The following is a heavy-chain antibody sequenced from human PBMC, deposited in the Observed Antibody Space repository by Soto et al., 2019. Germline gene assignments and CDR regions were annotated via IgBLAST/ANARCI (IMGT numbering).Heavy chain of an antibody. CDR3: ARGVRRLRFLEWLPSYGMDV. V-gene: IGHV4-59*12. J-gene: IGHJ6*02. CDR2: IYYSGST. CDR1: GGSISSYY. Sequence: SETLSLTCTVSGGSISSYYWSWIRQPPGKGLEWIGYIYYSGSTNYNPSLKSRVTISVDTSKNQFSLKLSSVTAADTAVYYCARGVRRLRFLEWLPSYGMDVWGQGTTVTVSS. D-gene: IGHD3-3*01.